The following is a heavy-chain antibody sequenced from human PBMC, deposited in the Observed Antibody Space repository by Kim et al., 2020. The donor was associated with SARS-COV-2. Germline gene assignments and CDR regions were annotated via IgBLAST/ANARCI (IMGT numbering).Heavy chain of an antibody. D-gene: IGHD6-13*01. V-gene: IGHV4-59*01. Sequence: SETLSLTCGVSGDSIRYYYWSWIRQPPGKGLEWIGYIYYTGNTNYNPSLKSRVTMSVDTSKNQFSLKLTSVTAADTAVYYCASLAAGYGLDVRGQGTTVT. J-gene: IGHJ6*02. CDR3: ASLAAGYGLDV. CDR2: IYYTGNT. CDR1: GDSIRYYY.